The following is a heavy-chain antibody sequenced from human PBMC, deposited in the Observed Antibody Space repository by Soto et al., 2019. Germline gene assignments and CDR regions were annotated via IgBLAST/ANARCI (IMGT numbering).Heavy chain of an antibody. CDR3: VSSKYNMVAGTQWLDP. CDR1: GVSIGSGDYS. Sequence: QLQLQESGSGLGKPAQTLSLTCTVSGVSIGSGDYSWSWIRQPPGQGLEWLGYIYHRGNTYYNPYLVSGLTTSAARSKNHPTLSLRSVTAADTDMYYCVSSKYNMVAGTQWLDPWSQGIRVIVSS. D-gene: IGHD1-20*01. V-gene: IGHV4-30-2*01. CDR2: IYHRGNT. J-gene: IGHJ5*02.